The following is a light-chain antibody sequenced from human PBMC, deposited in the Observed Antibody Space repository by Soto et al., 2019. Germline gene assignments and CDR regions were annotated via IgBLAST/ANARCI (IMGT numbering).Light chain of an antibody. CDR2: WAY. CDR1: QSVLYSSNNKNC. CDR3: QQYCVRPWT. V-gene: IGKV4-1*01. Sequence: DIVMTQSPDSLAVSLGERATINCESSQSVLYSSNNKNCLAWYQQKPGQPPKLLIYWAYIRESGVPDRFSGGGSGTDFTLTISGLQAEDLAVYYCQQYCVRPWTFGQGTKVEIK. J-gene: IGKJ1*01.